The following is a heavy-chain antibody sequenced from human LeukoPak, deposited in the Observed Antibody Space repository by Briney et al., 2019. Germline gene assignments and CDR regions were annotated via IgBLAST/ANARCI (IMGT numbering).Heavy chain of an antibody. CDR2: IYYSGST. V-gene: IGHV4-31*03. Sequence: SETLSLTYTVSGGSISSGGYYWSWIRQHPGKGLEWIGYIYYSGSTYYNPSLKSRVTISVDTSKNQFSLKLSSVTAADAAVYYCARGLPLYYFDYWGQGTLVTVSS. CDR3: ARGLPLYYFDY. J-gene: IGHJ4*02. CDR1: GGSISSGGYY.